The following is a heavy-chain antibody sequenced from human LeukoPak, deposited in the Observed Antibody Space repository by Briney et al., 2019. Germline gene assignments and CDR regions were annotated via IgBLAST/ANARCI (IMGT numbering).Heavy chain of an antibody. V-gene: IGHV4-59*01. CDR3: ARGGSITIFGVEPFDY. CDR2: IYYSGST. CDR1: GGSISSCY. D-gene: IGHD3-3*01. Sequence: PSETLSLTCTVSGGSISSCYWSWIRQPPGKGLEWIGHIYYSGSTNYNPSPKSRVTISVDTSKNQFSLKLSSVTAADTAVYYCARGGSITIFGVEPFDYWGQGTLVTVSS. J-gene: IGHJ4*02.